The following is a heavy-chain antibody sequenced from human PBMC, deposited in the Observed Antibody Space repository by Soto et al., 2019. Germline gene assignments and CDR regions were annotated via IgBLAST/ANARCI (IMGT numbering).Heavy chain of an antibody. CDR1: GGSISSGNYY. CDR2: ISYSGST. J-gene: IGHJ4*03. CDR3: ATMGTPATGLYFFDY. Sequence: SETLSLTCTVSGGSISSGNYYWSWIRQPPGKGLEWIGFISYSGSTYYSTSLKSRVTISVDTSKSQFSLNLSFVTAADTSVYYCATMGTPATGLYFFDYWVQGTTVTVSS. D-gene: IGHD2-15*01. V-gene: IGHV4-30-4*01.